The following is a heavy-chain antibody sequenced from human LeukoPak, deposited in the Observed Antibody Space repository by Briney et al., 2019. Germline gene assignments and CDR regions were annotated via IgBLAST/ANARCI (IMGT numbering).Heavy chain of an antibody. CDR3: ARRVTSNCFDP. CDR1: GGSITSYY. V-gene: IGHV4-59*08. D-gene: IGHD2-21*02. CDR2: MYYSGST. J-gene: IGHJ5*02. Sequence: SETLSLTCTVSGGSITSYYWSWIRRPPGKGLEWIGYMYYSGSTNYNPSLKSRVTMSVDTSKNQFSLKLNSVTAADTAVYYCARRVTSNCFDPWGQGTLVTVSS.